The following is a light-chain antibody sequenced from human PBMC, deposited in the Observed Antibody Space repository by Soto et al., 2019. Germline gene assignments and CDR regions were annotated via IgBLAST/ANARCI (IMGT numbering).Light chain of an antibody. V-gene: IGKV3-11*01. CDR2: DAS. CDR1: QSVSSY. CDR3: QQRSNWPIT. Sequence: EIVLTQSPATLPLSPGERATLSCRASQSVSSYFAWYQQKPGQAPRLLIYDASNRATGIPARFSGSGSGTDFTLTISSLAHEDFAVYYCQQRSNWPITFGQGTRLEIK. J-gene: IGKJ5*01.